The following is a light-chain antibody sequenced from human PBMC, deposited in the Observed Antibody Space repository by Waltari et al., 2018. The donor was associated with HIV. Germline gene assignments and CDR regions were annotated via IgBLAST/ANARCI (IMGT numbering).Light chain of an antibody. J-gene: IGLJ3*02. CDR2: RSN. V-gene: IGLV1-47*01. Sequence: QSVLTQPASASATPGPRVTFSCSGSSSNTGTNYVYCYQQLPGTAPKVLIYRSNRRPSGVPDRFSGSKSGTSASLAISGLRSEDEADYYCAAWDDSLSGPVFGGGTKVTVL. CDR1: SSNTGTNY. CDR3: AAWDDSLSGPV.